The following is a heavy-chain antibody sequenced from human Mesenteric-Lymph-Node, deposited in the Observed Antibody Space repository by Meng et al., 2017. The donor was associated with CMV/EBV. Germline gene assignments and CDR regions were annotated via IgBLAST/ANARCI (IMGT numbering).Heavy chain of an antibody. Sequence: VQLQQWGAGLLKPSETLSLTCAVYGGSFSGYYWSWIRQPPGKGLEWIGEINHSGVPNYNPSLKSRVTIPLDRSKNQFSLKLSSVTAEDTAVYYCARGSDIPVNNYWGQGTLVTVSS. J-gene: IGHJ4*02. CDR1: GGSFSGYY. CDR2: INHSGVP. CDR3: ARGSDIPVNNY. V-gene: IGHV4-34*01. D-gene: IGHD2-15*01.